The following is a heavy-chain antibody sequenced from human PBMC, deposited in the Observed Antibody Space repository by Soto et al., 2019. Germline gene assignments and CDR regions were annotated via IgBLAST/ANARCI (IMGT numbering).Heavy chain of an antibody. D-gene: IGHD5-12*01. CDR2: ISGSGGST. Sequence: GGSLRLSCAASGFTFSSYAMSWVRQAPGKGLEWVSAISGSGGSTYYADSVKGRFTISRDNSKNTLYLQMNSLRAEDTAVYYCAKDVTLQPLALRSFDYWGKGTLGT. V-gene: IGHV3-23*01. CDR3: AKDVTLQPLALRSFDY. J-gene: IGHJ4*01. CDR1: GFTFSSYA.